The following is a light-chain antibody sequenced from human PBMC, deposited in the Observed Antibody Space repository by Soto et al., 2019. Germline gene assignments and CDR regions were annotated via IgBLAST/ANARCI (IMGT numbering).Light chain of an antibody. Sequence: DIQMTHSPSSVSASVVGRVTITFLASQGISSWLAWYQQKQGKANKLLIYAAYSLQSGVKSRFSGSGSGTDFTLTIRSMQHEDFATYYCQKANSFPITVGQGTRLEIK. V-gene: IGKV1-12*01. J-gene: IGKJ5*01. CDR1: QGISSW. CDR2: AAY. CDR3: QKANSFPIT.